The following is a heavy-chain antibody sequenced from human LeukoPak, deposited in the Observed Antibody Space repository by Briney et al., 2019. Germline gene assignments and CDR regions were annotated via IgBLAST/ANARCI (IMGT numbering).Heavy chain of an antibody. Sequence: GGSLKLSCAASGFSFSSYAMSWVRQAPGKGLEWVSGIFGSGGSTHYADSVKGRFTISRDNSKNTVYLQMNSLRAEDTAVYYCAKTTTGYSSGRFPGWPVDYWGQGTLVTVSS. J-gene: IGHJ4*02. D-gene: IGHD6-19*01. CDR3: AKTTTGYSSGRFPGWPVDY. V-gene: IGHV3-23*01. CDR2: IFGSGGST. CDR1: GFSFSSYA.